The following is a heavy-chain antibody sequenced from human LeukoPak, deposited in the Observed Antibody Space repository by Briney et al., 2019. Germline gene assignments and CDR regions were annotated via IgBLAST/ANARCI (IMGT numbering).Heavy chain of an antibody. Sequence: SETLSHTCTVSGGSISSGGYYWSWIRQHPGKGLEWIGYIYYSGSTYYNPSLKSRVTISVDTSKNQFSLKLSSVTAADTAVYYCARGISSWLDYWGQGTLVTVSS. CDR3: ARGISSWLDY. CDR1: GGSISSGGYY. J-gene: IGHJ4*02. CDR2: IYYSGST. V-gene: IGHV4-31*03. D-gene: IGHD6-13*01.